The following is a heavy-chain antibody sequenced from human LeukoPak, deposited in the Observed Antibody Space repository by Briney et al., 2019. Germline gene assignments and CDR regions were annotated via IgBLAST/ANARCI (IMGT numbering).Heavy chain of an antibody. CDR1: GFTFSSYA. D-gene: IGHD3-3*01. Sequence: PGGSLRLSCAASGFTFSSYAMHWVRQAPGEGLEYVSAISSNGGSTYYANSVKGRFTISRDNSKNTLYIQMGSLRAEDMAVYYCARGGTYYDFWSGPYYFDYWGQGTLVTVSS. CDR3: ARGGTYYDFWSGPYYFDY. CDR2: ISSNGGST. J-gene: IGHJ4*02. V-gene: IGHV3-64*01.